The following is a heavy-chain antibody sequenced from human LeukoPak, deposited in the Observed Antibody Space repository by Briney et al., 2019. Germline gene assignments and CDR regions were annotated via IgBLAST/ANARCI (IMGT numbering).Heavy chain of an antibody. CDR1: GFTFSNYW. Sequence: PGGSLRLSCAASGFTFSNYWVHWVRQGPGEGLVRASRINSDGSSRNYADSVKGRFTISRDNAKNTLYLQMNSLRAEDTAVYYCASASSHRIAAGGDYWGQGTLVTVSS. CDR2: INSDGSSR. V-gene: IGHV3-74*01. J-gene: IGHJ4*02. D-gene: IGHD6-13*01. CDR3: ASASSHRIAAGGDY.